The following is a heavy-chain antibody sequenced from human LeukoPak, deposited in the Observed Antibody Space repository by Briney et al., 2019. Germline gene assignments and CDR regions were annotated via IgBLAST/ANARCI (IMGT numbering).Heavy chain of an antibody. J-gene: IGHJ4*02. CDR2: IRSKANSYAT. CDR1: GFTFSGSA. V-gene: IGHV3-73*01. D-gene: IGHD3-22*01. CDR3: TFPYYYDSSGYYALYC. Sequence: GGSLRLSCAASGFTFSGSAMHWVRQASGKGLEWLGHIRSKANSYATAYAASVKGRFTISRDNSKNTAYLQMNSLKTEDTAVYYCTFPYYYDSSGYYALYCWGQGTLVTVSS.